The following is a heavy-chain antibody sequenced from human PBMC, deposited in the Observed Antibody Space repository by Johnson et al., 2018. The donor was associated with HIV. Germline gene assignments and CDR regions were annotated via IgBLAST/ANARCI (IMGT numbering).Heavy chain of an antibody. V-gene: IGHV3-73*01. CDR1: GVIVSNAW. Sequence: VQLVESGGGLVKPGGSLRLSCAASGVIVSNAWMTWVRQASGKGLEWVGRIRSKANSYATAYAASVKGRFTISRDDSKNTAYLQMNSLKTEDTAVYYCTRRVVGATTDDAFDIWGQGTMVTVSS. J-gene: IGHJ3*02. CDR2: IRSKANSYAT. CDR3: TRRVVGATTDDAFDI. D-gene: IGHD1-26*01.